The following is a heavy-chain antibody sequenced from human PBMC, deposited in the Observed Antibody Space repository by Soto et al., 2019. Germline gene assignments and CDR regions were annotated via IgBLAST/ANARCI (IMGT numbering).Heavy chain of an antibody. D-gene: IGHD3-10*01. Sequence: PSETLSLTCAVYGGSFSGYYWSWIRQPPGKGLEWIGEINHSGSTNYNPSLKSRVTISVDTSKNQFSLKLSSVTAADTAVYYCARGSTYYYGSGRSHWFDPWGQGTLVTVSS. CDR3: ARGSTYYYGSGRSHWFDP. J-gene: IGHJ5*02. CDR1: GGSFSGYY. CDR2: INHSGST. V-gene: IGHV4-34*01.